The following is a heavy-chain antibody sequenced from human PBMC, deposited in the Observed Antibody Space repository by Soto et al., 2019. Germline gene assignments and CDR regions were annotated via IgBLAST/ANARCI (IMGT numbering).Heavy chain of an antibody. CDR1: AFTFKNHW. J-gene: IGHJ4*02. D-gene: IGHD3-22*01. CDR2: INGDGSFT. Sequence: PVGSLRLSCAASAFTFKNHWIHSVRQVPGKGPVWVSRINGDGSFTSYADAVKGRFTISRDNAKNTLSLQMNSLRAEDTAVYYCAREIYDDYDSSGFDHWGQGT. CDR3: AREIYDDYDSSGFDH. V-gene: IGHV3-74*01.